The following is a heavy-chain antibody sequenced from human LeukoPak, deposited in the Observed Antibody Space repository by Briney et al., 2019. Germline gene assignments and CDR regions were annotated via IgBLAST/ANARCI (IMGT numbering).Heavy chain of an antibody. CDR3: ARGSSFGAY. J-gene: IGHJ4*02. CDR1: GFTFRDHW. CDR2: INQDGSER. D-gene: IGHD3-3*01. V-gene: IGHV3-7*03. Sequence: PGGSLRLSCAASGFTFRDHWMHWVRQAPGKGLEWVANINQDGSERYYVDPVKGRFTISRDNTGNSLYLQMNSLRAEDTAVYYCARGSSFGAYWGQGTLVTVSS.